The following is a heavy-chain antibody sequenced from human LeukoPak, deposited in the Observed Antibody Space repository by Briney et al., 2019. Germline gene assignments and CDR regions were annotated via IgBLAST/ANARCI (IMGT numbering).Heavy chain of an antibody. J-gene: IGHJ4*02. Sequence: GGSLRLSCAASGFTFSSYSMNWVRQAPGKGLEWVSSISSSSSYIYYADSVKGRFTISRDNAKSSLYLQMNSLRAEDTAVYYCASRIAAAGTLDYWGQGTLVTVSS. CDR1: GFTFSSYS. D-gene: IGHD6-13*01. V-gene: IGHV3-21*01. CDR3: ASRIAAAGTLDY. CDR2: ISSSSSYI.